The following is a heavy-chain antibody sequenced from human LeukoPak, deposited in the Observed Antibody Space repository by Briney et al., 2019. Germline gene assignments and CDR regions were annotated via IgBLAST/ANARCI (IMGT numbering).Heavy chain of an antibody. J-gene: IGHJ5*02. CDR1: GGSLSGYY. D-gene: IGHD3-22*01. CDR3: ARVVVVTGFDP. Sequence: SETLSLACTVSGGSLSGYYWSWIWQPPGKGREWIGYIYYSGSTNYNPSLKSRVTISVDTSKNQFSLKLSSVTAADTAVDYCARVVVVTGFDPWGQGTLVTVSS. V-gene: IGHV4-59*12. CDR2: IYYSGST.